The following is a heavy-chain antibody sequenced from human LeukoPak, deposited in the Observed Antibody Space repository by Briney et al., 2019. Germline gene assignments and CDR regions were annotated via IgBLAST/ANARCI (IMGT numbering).Heavy chain of an antibody. Sequence: ASVKVSCKASGYTFTSYDIYWVRQATGQGLEWTGWRNPNSGNTGYAQKFQGRVTMTRNTSISTAYMELSSLRSEDTAVYYCARGLSRSGSHHYWGQGTLVTVSS. J-gene: IGHJ4*02. CDR2: RNPNSGNT. D-gene: IGHD1-26*01. CDR3: ARGLSRSGSHHY. CDR1: GYTFTSYD. V-gene: IGHV1-8*01.